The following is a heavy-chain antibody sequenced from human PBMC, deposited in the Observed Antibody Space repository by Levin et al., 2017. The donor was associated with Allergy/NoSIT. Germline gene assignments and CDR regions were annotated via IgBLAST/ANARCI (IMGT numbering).Heavy chain of an antibody. Sequence: PGGSLRLSCAASGFTFSSYWMHWVRQAPGKGLVWVSRINSDGSSTSYADSVKGRFTISRDNAKNTLYLQMNSLRAEDTAVYYCARGVDTYYDFWSGYPQDYWGQGTLVTVSS. CDR3: ARGVDTYYDFWSGYPQDY. V-gene: IGHV3-74*01. CDR2: INSDGSST. D-gene: IGHD3-3*01. CDR1: GFTFSSYW. J-gene: IGHJ4*02.